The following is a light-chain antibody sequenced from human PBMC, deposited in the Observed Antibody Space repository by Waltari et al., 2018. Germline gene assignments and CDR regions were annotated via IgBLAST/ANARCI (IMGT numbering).Light chain of an antibody. J-gene: IGKJ5*01. CDR2: DAS. CDR1: QRVSSY. CDR3: QQRSNWRDT. V-gene: IGKV3-11*01. Sequence: LTQSPSFLSASVGDRVTITCRASQRVSSYLAWYQQKPGQAPRLLIYDASIRATGIPARFSGSGSGTDFTLTISSLEPEDFAVYFCQQRSNWRDTFGPGTRLDIK.